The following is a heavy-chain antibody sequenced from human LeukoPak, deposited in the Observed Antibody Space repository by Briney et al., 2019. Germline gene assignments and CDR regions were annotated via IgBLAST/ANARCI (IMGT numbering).Heavy chain of an antibody. D-gene: IGHD3-3*01. V-gene: IGHV3-30*03. Sequence: GGSLRLSCAPSGFTFSRHGMHWVRQAPGKGLEWVAIISNDGSRKYYAHSVEGRFTISRDNSKNTLYPQMDSLRAEDTAVYYCARDRAWNYFDYWGQGTLVTVSS. J-gene: IGHJ4*02. CDR2: ISNDGSRK. CDR1: GFTFSRHG. CDR3: ARDRAWNYFDY.